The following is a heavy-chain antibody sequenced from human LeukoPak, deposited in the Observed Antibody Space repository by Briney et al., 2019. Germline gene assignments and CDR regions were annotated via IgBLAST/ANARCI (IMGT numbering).Heavy chain of an antibody. J-gene: IGHJ4*02. CDR2: IYYSGST. Sequence: SETLSLTCTVSGGSISSYYWSWIRQPPGKGLEWLGYIYYSGSTNYNPSLKSRVTISVDTSKNQFSLKLSSVTAADTAVYYWAGGTYYDFWSGYYDFDYWGQGTLVTVSS. V-gene: IGHV4-59*01. CDR3: AGGTYYDFWSGYYDFDY. CDR1: GGSISSYY. D-gene: IGHD3-3*01.